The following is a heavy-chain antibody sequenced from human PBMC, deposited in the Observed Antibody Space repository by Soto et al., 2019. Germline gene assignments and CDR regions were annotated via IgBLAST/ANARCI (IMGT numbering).Heavy chain of an antibody. V-gene: IGHV1-69*13. J-gene: IGHJ4*02. Sequence: ASVKVSCKASGGTFSSYAISWVRQAPGQGLEWMGGIIPIFGTANYAQKFQGRVTITADESTSTAYMELSSLRSEDTAVYYCARDKRGYCGGDCYTPFDYWGQGTLVTVSS. CDR2: IIPIFGTA. D-gene: IGHD2-21*02. CDR3: ARDKRGYCGGDCYTPFDY. CDR1: GGTFSSYA.